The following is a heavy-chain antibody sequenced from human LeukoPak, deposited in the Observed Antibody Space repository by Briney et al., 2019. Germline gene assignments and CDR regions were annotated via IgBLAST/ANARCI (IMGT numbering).Heavy chain of an antibody. CDR3: ARSYGDHYYGMDV. J-gene: IGHJ6*02. CDR2: VYYSGST. D-gene: IGHD4-17*01. V-gene: IGHV4-39*07. Sequence: SETLSLTCTVSGGSISSSCCYWVWIRQPPGKGLEWIGSVYYSGSTYYNPSFKGRVTISLDTSNNQFSLKLRSVTAADTAVYYCARSYGDHYYGMDVWGQGTTVTVSS. CDR1: GGSISSSCCY.